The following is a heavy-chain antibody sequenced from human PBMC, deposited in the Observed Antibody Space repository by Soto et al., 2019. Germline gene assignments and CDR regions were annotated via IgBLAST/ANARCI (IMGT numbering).Heavy chain of an antibody. Sequence: SETLSLTCTVSGGSISSYYWSWIRQPPGKGLEWIGYIYYSGSTNYNPSLKSRVTISVDTSKNQFSLKLSSVTAAETAVYYCARSYGDYNAFDIWGQGTMVTVSS. CDR2: IYYSGST. J-gene: IGHJ3*02. CDR3: ARSYGDYNAFDI. V-gene: IGHV4-59*01. D-gene: IGHD4-17*01. CDR1: GGSISSYY.